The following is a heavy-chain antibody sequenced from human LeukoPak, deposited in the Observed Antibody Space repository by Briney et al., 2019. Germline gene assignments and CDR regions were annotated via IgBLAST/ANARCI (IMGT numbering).Heavy chain of an antibody. Sequence: GGSLRLSCAASGFTFSSYGMHWVRQAPGKGLEWVAVISYDGSNKYYADSVKGRFTISRDNSKNTLYLQMNSLRAEDTAVYYCAKDASGWSYLEYFQHWGQGTLVTVSS. CDR2: ISYDGSNK. J-gene: IGHJ1*01. CDR3: AKDASGWSYLEYFQH. D-gene: IGHD6-13*01. V-gene: IGHV3-30*18. CDR1: GFTFSSYG.